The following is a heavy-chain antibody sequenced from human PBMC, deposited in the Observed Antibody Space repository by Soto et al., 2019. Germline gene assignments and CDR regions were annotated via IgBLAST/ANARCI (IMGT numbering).Heavy chain of an antibody. Sequence: ASVKVSCKASGYTFTGYYMHWVRQAPGQGLEWMGWINPNSGGTNYAQKFQGWVTMTRDTSTSTVYMELSSLRSEDTAVYYCGRGPDIVVVVAATPPPLPLDYWGQGTLVTVSS. CDR3: GRGPDIVVVVAATPPPLPLDY. CDR2: INPNSGGT. J-gene: IGHJ4*02. D-gene: IGHD2-15*01. CDR1: GYTFTGYY. V-gene: IGHV1-2*04.